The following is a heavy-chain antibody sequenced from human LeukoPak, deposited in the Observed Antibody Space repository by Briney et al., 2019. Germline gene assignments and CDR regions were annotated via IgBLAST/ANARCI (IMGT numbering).Heavy chain of an antibody. CDR1: GGSISSYY. CDR3: ARDREDYVSD. CDR2: IYYSGST. J-gene: IGHJ4*02. V-gene: IGHV4-59*01. D-gene: IGHD4-17*01. Sequence: PSETLSLTCTISGGSISSYYWSWIRQPPGKGLEWIGYIYYSGSTNYNPSLKSRVTISVDTSKNQFSLKLSSVTAADTAVYYCARDREDYVSDWGQGTLVTVSS.